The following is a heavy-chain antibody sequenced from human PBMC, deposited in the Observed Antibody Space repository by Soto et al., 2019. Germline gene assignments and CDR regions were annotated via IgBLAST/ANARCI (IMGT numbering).Heavy chain of an antibody. V-gene: IGHV3-23*01. J-gene: IGHJ2*01. CDR1: EFTFSNYA. CDR2: ISNSGGST. D-gene: IGHD6-19*01. CDR3: AKGPSSSGWNRNWYFDL. Sequence: GGSLGLSCAASEFTFSNYAMNWVRQAPGKGLEWVSGISNSGGSTYYADSMEGRFTISRDNFKNTLYLQMNSLRAEDTALYYCAKGPSSSGWNRNWYFDLWGRGTLVTVSS.